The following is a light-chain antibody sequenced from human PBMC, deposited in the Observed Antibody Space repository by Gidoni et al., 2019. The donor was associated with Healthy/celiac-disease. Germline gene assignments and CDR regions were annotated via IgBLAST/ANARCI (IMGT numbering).Light chain of an antibody. J-gene: IGKJ4*01. CDR2: DAS. Sequence: AIQLTQSPSSLSASVGDRVTITCRASQGISSALAWYQQKPGKAPKLLIYDASSLESGVPSRCSGSGSGTDCTRTIRSLQPEDFATYDCQQFNSDPVTFGGGTKVEIK. V-gene: IGKV1-13*02. CDR3: QQFNSDPVT. CDR1: QGISSA.